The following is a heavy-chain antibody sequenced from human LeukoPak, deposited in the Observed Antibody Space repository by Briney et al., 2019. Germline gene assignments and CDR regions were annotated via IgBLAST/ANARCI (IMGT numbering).Heavy chain of an antibody. CDR2: IYYSGST. CDR3: ASGEGRFGNWFDP. Sequence: SETLSLTCTVSGGSISSSSYYWGWIRQPPGKGLEWIGYIYYSGSTNYNPSLKSRVTISVDTSKNQFSLKLSSVAAADTAVYYCASGEGRFGNWFDPWGQGTLVTVSS. D-gene: IGHD3-16*01. J-gene: IGHJ5*02. V-gene: IGHV4-61*05. CDR1: GGSISSSSYY.